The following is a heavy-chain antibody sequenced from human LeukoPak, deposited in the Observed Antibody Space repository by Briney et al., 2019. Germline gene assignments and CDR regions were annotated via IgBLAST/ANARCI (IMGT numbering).Heavy chain of an antibody. Sequence: SETLSLTCTVSGGSISSYYWSWIRQPPGKGLEWIGYIYYSGSTNYNPSLKSRVTISVDTSKNQFSLKLSSVTAADTAVYYCARGGGWFGELYNYYYGMDVWGQGTTVTVSS. CDR2: IYYSGST. V-gene: IGHV4-59*01. CDR3: ARGGGWFGELYNYYYGMDV. D-gene: IGHD3-10*01. J-gene: IGHJ6*02. CDR1: GGSISSYY.